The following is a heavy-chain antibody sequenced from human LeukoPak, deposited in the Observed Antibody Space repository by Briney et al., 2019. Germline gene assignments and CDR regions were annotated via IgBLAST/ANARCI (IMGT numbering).Heavy chain of an antibody. CDR1: GFTLSSNY. V-gene: IGHV3-53*01. D-gene: IGHD5-18*01. Sequence: PGGALRLSCAASGFTLSSNYMSWVRQAPGRGVEWVSVIYSVGSTYYADSVKGRITSSRDNCKNTLYLQRNSLRAEDTAVYYGARSLAIRGYHLGYWGQGTLVTVSS. CDR3: ARSLAIRGYHLGY. CDR2: IYSVGST. J-gene: IGHJ4*02.